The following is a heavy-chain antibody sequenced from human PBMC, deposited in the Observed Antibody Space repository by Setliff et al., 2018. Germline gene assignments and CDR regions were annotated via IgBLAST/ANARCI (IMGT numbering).Heavy chain of an antibody. V-gene: IGHV3-23*01. CDR1: GFTFRDYS. J-gene: IGHJ4*02. CDR3: AKDGSGSYDYLDY. Sequence: GGSLRLSCETSGFTFRDYSMTWVRQAPGKGLEWVSGVTQGGSEFHADSVKGRFTISRDNSKNTLYLQMNSLRAEDTAVYYCAKDGSGSYDYLDYWGQGTLVTVSS. CDR2: VTQGGSE. D-gene: IGHD6-13*01.